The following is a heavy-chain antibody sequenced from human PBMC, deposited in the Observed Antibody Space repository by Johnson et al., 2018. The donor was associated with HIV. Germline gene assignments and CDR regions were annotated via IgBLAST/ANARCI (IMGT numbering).Heavy chain of an antibody. V-gene: IGHV3-33*06. CDR2: IWYDGSNK. D-gene: IGHD1-26*01. CDR1: GFTFSSYG. J-gene: IGHJ3*02. Sequence: QVQLVESGGGVVQPGRSLRLSCAASGFTFSSYGMHWVRQAPGKGLEWVAVIWYDGSNKYYADSVKGRFTISRHNSKNTLYLQMNSLRAEDTAVYYCANGRLAAHDAFDIWGQGTMVTVSS. CDR3: ANGRLAAHDAFDI.